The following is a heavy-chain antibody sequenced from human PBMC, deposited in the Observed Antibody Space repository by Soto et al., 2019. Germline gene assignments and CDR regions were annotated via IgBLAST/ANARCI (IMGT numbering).Heavy chain of an antibody. J-gene: IGHJ4*02. CDR1: GYTFTMYY. V-gene: IGHV1-46*01. Sequence: KVSCKASGYTFTMYYMHWVRQAPGQGLEWMGIINPSGGSTSYAQKFQGRVTMTRDTSTSTVYMELSSLRSEDTAVYYCARSTVTTGDIDYWGQGTLVRVSS. D-gene: IGHD4-4*01. CDR2: INPSGGST. CDR3: ARSTVTTGDIDY.